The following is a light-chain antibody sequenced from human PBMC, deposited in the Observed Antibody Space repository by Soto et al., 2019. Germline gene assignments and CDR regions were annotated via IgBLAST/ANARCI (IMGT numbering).Light chain of an antibody. J-gene: IGKJ1*01. V-gene: IGKV3-20*01. CDR1: QSISSSY. CDR3: QQYSSTFWT. Sequence: EIVLTQSPGTLSLSPGERATLSCRASQSISSSYLAWYQQKPGQAPRLLVYCASSRATGIPDRFSGSGSGTDFTLTIRRLEPEDFALYYCQQYSSTFWTFGQGTKVEIK. CDR2: CAS.